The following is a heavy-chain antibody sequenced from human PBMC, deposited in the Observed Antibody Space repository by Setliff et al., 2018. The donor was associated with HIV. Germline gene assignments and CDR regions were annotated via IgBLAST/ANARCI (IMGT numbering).Heavy chain of an antibody. V-gene: IGHV3-66*02. CDR3: ARQTWEYYDTLTGYYRSPKNFDS. CDR1: GFTFSSYT. Sequence: GGSLRLSCAASGFTFSSYTMNWVRQAPGKGLEWVSVTFAGGSTDYADSVKGRFTVSRDHSTNTLNLQRNSLRVEDTGIYYCARQTWEYYDTLTGYYRSPKNFDSWGQGTLVTVSS. J-gene: IGHJ4*02. CDR2: TFAGGST. D-gene: IGHD3-9*01.